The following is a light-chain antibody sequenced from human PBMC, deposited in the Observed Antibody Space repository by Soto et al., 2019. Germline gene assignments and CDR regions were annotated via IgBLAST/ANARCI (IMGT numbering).Light chain of an antibody. J-gene: IGLJ1*01. CDR3: FSYTSSGTYV. Sequence: QSDLTQPASVSGSPGQSITISCTGTSSDVGNYKYVSWYQQHPGKAPKLMIYEVSNRPSGVSNRFSGSNSGNTASLTISGLQAEDETDYYCFSYTSSGTYVFGTGTKLTVL. V-gene: IGLV2-14*01. CDR2: EVS. CDR1: SSDVGNYKY.